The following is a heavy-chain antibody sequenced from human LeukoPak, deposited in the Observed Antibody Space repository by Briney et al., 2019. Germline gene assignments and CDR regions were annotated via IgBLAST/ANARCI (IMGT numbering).Heavy chain of an antibody. CDR3: ARGAVTVRNAFDI. D-gene: IGHD6-19*01. CDR2: TYYSSKWYN. CDR1: GESVSSNSAA. V-gene: IGHV6-1*01. J-gene: IGHJ3*02. Sequence: SQTLSLTCTISGESVSSNSAAWNWIRQSPSRGLERLGRTYYSSKWYNDYAVSVKSRIIINPDTSKNQFTLQLNSVTPEDTAVYYCARGAVTVRNAFDIWGQGTRVTVS.